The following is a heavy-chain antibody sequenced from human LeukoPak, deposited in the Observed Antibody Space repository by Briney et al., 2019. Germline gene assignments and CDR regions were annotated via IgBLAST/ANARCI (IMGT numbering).Heavy chain of an antibody. CDR1: GFTFSSYS. V-gene: IGHV3-21*04. D-gene: IGHD3-3*01. Sequence: GGSLRLSCAASGFTFSSYSMNWVRQAPGKGLEWVSSISSSSSYIYYADSVKGRFTISRDNSKNTLYLQMNSLRAEDTAVYYCAKSPGYDFWSGHSGHWGQGTLVTVSS. CDR3: AKSPGYDFWSGHSGH. J-gene: IGHJ4*02. CDR2: ISSSSSYI.